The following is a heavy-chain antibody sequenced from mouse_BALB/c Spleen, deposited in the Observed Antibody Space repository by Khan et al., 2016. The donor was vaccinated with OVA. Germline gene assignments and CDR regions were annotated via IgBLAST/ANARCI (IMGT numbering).Heavy chain of an antibody. D-gene: IGHD2-1*01. CDR1: GYTFTNYW. J-gene: IGHJ2*01. CDR3: ARNGFGNYEIWDY. Sequence: VQLQQSGTVLARPGASVKMSCKASGYTFTNYWMHWVKQRPGKGLEWIGTIFPGNSDTNYNQKFKGQAKLTAVTSTSTAYLELSILTTEDSAVYYCARNGFGNYEIWDYWGQGTTLTVSS. V-gene: IGHV1-5*01. CDR2: IFPGNSDT.